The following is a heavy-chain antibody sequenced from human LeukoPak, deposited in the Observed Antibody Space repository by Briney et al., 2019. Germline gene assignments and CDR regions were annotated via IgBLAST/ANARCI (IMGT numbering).Heavy chain of an antibody. CDR1: ASTFTSYD. V-gene: IGHV1-8*01. J-gene: IGHJ6*03. CDR2: MNTNSGNR. CDR3: SRGFGDYMVDYYYMDV. Sequence: ASVTLSCKASASTFTSYDINWVRQATGQGHEWMGWMNTNSGNRGYEQKFQGRVTMTRNSAISTTSMDLNSMRSEPTAPDDYSRGFGDYMVDYYYMDVWGKGATVTISS. D-gene: IGHD4-17*01.